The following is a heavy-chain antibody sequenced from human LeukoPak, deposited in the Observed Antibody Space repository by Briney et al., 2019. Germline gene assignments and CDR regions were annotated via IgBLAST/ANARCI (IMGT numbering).Heavy chain of an antibody. J-gene: IGHJ6*02. CDR1: GISCSNYP. V-gene: IGHV3-23*01. Sequence: GGSLRRSCAGSGISCSNYPMTWVRQAPGKGREWGSAITGSGGSSDYADSVRGRFTISRDNTKNRLYLKMNSLRAEDTAVYYCAKEGDPNYYYYYGLDVWGQGTTVTVSS. D-gene: IGHD2-21*02. CDR2: ITGSGGSS. CDR3: AKEGDPNYYYYYGLDV.